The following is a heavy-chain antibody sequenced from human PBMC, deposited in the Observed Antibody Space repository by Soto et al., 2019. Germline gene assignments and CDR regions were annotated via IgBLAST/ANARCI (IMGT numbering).Heavy chain of an antibody. D-gene: IGHD3-3*01. Sequence: EVQLVESGGGLVQPGESLRLTCAASGFSFSSYRFSWVRQAPGKGLEWVAYITQDGTGKYYVDSVKGRFTISRDNANNSLVMEMNSLRAEDTAVYYSARDWSATSSGLGIDHWGQGALCNVAS. CDR1: GFSFSSYR. CDR3: ARDWSATSSGLGIDH. J-gene: IGHJ4*02. CDR2: ITQDGTGK. V-gene: IGHV3-7*01.